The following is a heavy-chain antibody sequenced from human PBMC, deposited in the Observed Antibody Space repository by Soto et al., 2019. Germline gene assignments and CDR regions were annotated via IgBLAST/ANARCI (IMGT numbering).Heavy chain of an antibody. CDR2: ISSSGTTI. V-gene: IGHV3-11*01. CDR1: GFTFSGYY. J-gene: IGHJ4*02. CDR3: ARDLSSSSDY. Sequence: QVQLVESGGGLVKPGGSLRLSCAASGFTFSGYYMSWIRQAPGKGLEWVSYISSSGTTIKYADSVKGRFSISRDNTKNSVYLQTNSLRAEDTVVYYCARDLSSSSDYWGQGTLVTVSS. D-gene: IGHD6-6*01.